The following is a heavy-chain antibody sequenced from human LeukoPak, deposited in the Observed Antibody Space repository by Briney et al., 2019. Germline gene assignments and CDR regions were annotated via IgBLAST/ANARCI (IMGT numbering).Heavy chain of an antibody. CDR3: AAGFSNHGYIY. D-gene: IGHD6-13*01. CDR2: TVLGSGDT. CDR1: GLAFRTSA. V-gene: IGHV1-58*02. Sequence: GTSVTVSCKASGLAFRTSAMMWVRQTRGQGLEWIGWTVLGSGDTNYAQSLEERVTITRDMSTSTAHMQLSSLRSEDTAIYYCAAGFSNHGYIYWGQGTLVAVSS. J-gene: IGHJ4*02.